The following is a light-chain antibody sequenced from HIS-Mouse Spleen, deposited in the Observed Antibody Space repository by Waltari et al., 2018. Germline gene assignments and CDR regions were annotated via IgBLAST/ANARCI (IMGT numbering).Light chain of an antibody. CDR2: EES. Sequence: SYDLTQPPSVSMSPGQTTRNTCPGDALSKKNAYWYQQKSGQAPVLVIYEESKRPSGIPERFSGSSSGKTASLTITGAQVEDEADYYCDSRDSSGNHGVFGGGTKLTVL. V-gene: IGLV3-10*01. CDR1: ALSKKN. CDR3: DSRDSSGNHGV. J-gene: IGLJ2*01.